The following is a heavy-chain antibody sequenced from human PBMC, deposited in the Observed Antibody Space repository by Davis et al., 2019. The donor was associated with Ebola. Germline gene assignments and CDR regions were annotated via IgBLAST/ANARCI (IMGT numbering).Heavy chain of an antibody. V-gene: IGHV3-30*18. D-gene: IGHD1-26*01. J-gene: IGHJ4*02. CDR1: GFTFSSYG. CDR2: ISYDGSNK. CDR3: ANPWA. Sequence: GESLKISCAASGFTFSSYGMHWVRQAPGKGLEWVAVISYDGSNKYYADSVKGRFTISRDNSKNKLYLQMNSLRAEDTAVYYCANPWAWGQGTLVTVSS.